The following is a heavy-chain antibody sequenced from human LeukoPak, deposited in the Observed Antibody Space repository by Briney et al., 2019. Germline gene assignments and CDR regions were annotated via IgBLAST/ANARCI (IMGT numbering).Heavy chain of an antibody. V-gene: IGHV4-59*01. D-gene: IGHD1-1*01. J-gene: IGHJ3*02. CDR2: ISNGGST. CDR1: GGSISTYY. CDR3: VRLQPNTGEWAFDI. Sequence: SETLSLTCTVSGGSISTYYWSWIQQPPGEGLEWIGYISNGGSTKYNPSLKSRVTISVDASKNQLSLKLRSVTAADTAVYHCVRLQPNTGEWAFDIWGQGTMVSVSS.